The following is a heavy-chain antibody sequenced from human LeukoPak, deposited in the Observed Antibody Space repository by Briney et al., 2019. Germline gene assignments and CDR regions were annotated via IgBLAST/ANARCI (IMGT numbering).Heavy chain of an antibody. V-gene: IGHV1-2*02. CDR3: ARGPGTRIVVSNEYFHH. Sequence: ASVKVSCTASGYTFTDRYIHWVRQAPGQGLEWMGWMKPNTGGTKYAEKFQGRVTMTRDTSISIAYVELNGLRSDDTAVYYCARGPGTRIVVSNEYFHHWGQGTLVTVSS. CDR2: MKPNTGGT. CDR1: GYTFTDRY. D-gene: IGHD3-22*01. J-gene: IGHJ1*01.